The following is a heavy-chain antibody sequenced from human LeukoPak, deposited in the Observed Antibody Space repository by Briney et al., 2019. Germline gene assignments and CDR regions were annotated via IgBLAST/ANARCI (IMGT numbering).Heavy chain of an antibody. CDR2: IYSGGST. V-gene: IGHV3-66*01. Sequence: GGSLRLSCAVSGFTVSSNYMSRVLQAPGKGLEWVSVIYSGGSTYYADSVKGRFTISRDNSKNTLYLQMNSLRAEDTAVYYCARDEGIAVADDWYFDLWGRGALVTVSS. CDR3: ARDEGIAVADDWYFDL. CDR1: GFTVSSNY. J-gene: IGHJ2*01. D-gene: IGHD6-19*01.